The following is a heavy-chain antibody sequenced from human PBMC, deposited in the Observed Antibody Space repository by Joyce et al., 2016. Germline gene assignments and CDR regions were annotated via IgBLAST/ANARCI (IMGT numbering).Heavy chain of an antibody. D-gene: IGHD6-6*01. Sequence: QVQLVQSGAEVEKPGDSVKVSCKASGYTFTSFYIQWVRHAPGHGLEWVEMRNTSGGTTTYAQKFQGRVTMTRDTSTGTVDMELSSLRSDATAVYYCARRVAGRSDWFDPWGQGTLVTVSS. V-gene: IGHV1-46*01. CDR2: RNTSGGTT. CDR3: ARRVAGRSDWFDP. CDR1: GYTFTSFY. J-gene: IGHJ5*02.